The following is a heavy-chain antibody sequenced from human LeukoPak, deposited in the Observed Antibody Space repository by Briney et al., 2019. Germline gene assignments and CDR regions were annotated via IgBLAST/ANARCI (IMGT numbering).Heavy chain of an antibody. D-gene: IGHD4-23*01. J-gene: IGHJ4*02. Sequence: PSETLSLTCTVSGGSISSSSYYWGWIRQPPGKGLEWIGSIYYSGSTYYNPSLKSRVSISVDTSKNQFSLKLSSVTAADTAVYYCAKEATVVTLWDFDYWGQGTLVTVSS. CDR1: GGSISSSSYY. CDR3: AKEATVVTLWDFDY. CDR2: IYYSGST. V-gene: IGHV4-39*07.